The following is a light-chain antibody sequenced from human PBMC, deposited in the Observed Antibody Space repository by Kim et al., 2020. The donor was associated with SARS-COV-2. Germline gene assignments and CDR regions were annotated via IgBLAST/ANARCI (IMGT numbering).Light chain of an antibody. V-gene: IGLV3-21*04. CDR1: SIGSKS. CDR3: QVWDSSSDHRVV. J-gene: IGLJ2*01. CDR2: YDS. Sequence: PGKTATITCEGNSIGSKSVHWYQQRPGQAPVLVISYDSDRPSGIPERYSGSNSGNTATLTISRVEAEDEADYYCQVWDSSSDHRVVFGGGTQLTVL.